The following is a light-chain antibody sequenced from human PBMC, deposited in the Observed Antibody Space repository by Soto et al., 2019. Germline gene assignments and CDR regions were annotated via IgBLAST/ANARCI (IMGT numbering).Light chain of an antibody. J-gene: IGLJ3*02. Sequence: QSALTQPASVSASPGQSITISCAGASGDVGGFDYVSWYQHHPGKAPRLMMYEASNRPSGVSDRFSGSKSGTSASLAITGLQTEDEADYYCQSYDSSLREVFGGGTKLTVL. V-gene: IGLV2-14*01. CDR1: SGDVGGFDY. CDR2: EAS. CDR3: QSYDSSLREV.